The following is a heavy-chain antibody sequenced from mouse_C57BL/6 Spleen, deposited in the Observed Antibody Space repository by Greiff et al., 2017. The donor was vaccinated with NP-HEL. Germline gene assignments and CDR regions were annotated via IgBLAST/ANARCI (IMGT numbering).Heavy chain of an antibody. D-gene: IGHD2-1*01. CDR2: ISSGSSTI. CDR1: GFTFSDYG. V-gene: IGHV5-17*01. Sequence: EVNVVESGGGLVKPGGSLKLSCAASGFTFSDYGMHWVRQAPEKGLEWVAYISSGSSTIYYADTVKGRFTISRDNAKNTLFLQMTSLRSEDTAMYYCAQGEGNYAWFAYWGQGTLVTVSA. CDR3: AQGEGNYAWFAY. J-gene: IGHJ3*01.